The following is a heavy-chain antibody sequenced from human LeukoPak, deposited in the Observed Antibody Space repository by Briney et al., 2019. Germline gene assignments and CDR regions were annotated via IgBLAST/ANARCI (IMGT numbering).Heavy chain of an antibody. CDR2: INPNVGST. D-gene: IGHD6-19*01. V-gene: IGHV1-46*01. J-gene: IGHJ4*02. Sequence: ASVKVSCKASGYTFTSYYVHWVRQAPGQGLEWLGIINPNVGSTNYAQKFQGRVTLTSDTSTSTVYMELSSLRSDDTAVYYCARDGRRITVAGTGDNWGQGTLVTVSP. CDR1: GYTFTSYY. CDR3: ARDGRRITVAGTGDN.